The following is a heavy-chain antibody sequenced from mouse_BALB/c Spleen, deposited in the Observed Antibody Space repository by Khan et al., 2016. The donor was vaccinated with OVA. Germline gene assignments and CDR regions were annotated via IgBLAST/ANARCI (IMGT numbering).Heavy chain of an antibody. Sequence: VQLQESGAALAKPGASVKMSCKASGYTFSTYWMHWVKQRPGQGLEWIGYLNPTSGYTDHNEKFKDKATLSADKSSSTAYMQLSRLTSEDSAVYYCTRDRIDYWGQGTTLTVSA. J-gene: IGHJ2*01. CDR2: LNPTSGYT. CDR1: GYTFSTYW. CDR3: TRDRIDY. V-gene: IGHV1-7*01.